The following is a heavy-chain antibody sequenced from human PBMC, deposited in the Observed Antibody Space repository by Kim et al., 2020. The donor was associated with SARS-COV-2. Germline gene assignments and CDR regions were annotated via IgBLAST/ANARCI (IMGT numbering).Heavy chain of an antibody. J-gene: IGHJ6*02. D-gene: IGHD5-12*01. CDR1: GYTFTSYD. V-gene: IGHV1-8*01. CDR3: ASGYSGYDSDETYYYYYGMDV. Sequence: ASVKVSCKASGYTFTSYDINWVRQATGQGLEWMGWMNPNSGNTGYAQKFQGRVTMTRNTSISTAYMELSSLRSEDTAVYYCASGYSGYDSDETYYYYYGMDVWGQGTTVTVSS. CDR2: MNPNSGNT.